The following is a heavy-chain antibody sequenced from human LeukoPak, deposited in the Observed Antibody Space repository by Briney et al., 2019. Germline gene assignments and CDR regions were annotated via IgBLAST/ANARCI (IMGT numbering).Heavy chain of an antibody. Sequence: ASVKVSCKTSRYSFTDYFMHWVRQAPGQGLECMGWMNPRSGDTNYAQKFQGRVTVTRDTSISTAYMELSRLRSDDTAVYYCARADHGTRSDGFYTLDYWGQGSLVTVSS. V-gene: IGHV1-2*02. CDR2: MNPRSGDT. D-gene: IGHD2-2*02. J-gene: IGHJ4*02. CDR3: ARADHGTRSDGFYTLDY. CDR1: RYSFTDYF.